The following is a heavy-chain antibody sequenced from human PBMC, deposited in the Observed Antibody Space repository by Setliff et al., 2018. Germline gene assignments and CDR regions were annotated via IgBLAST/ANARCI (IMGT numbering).Heavy chain of an antibody. Sequence: PGGSLRLSCAASGFTFSSYWMSWVRQAPGKGLEWVANIKQDGSEKYHAGSVKGRFTISRDSSRNALYLQMSSLRPEDTALYYCARSTETFSGEDFYFFYYMDVWGKGTTVTVS. CDR3: ARSTETFSGEDFYFFYYMDV. D-gene: IGHD4-4*01. CDR1: GFTFSSYW. V-gene: IGHV3-7*01. CDR2: IKQDGSEK. J-gene: IGHJ6*03.